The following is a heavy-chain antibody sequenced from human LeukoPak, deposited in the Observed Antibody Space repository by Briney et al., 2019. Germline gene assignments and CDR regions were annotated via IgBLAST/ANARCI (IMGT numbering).Heavy chain of an antibody. V-gene: IGHV3-21*01. CDR2: ISSSSSYI. D-gene: IGHD3-16*01. CDR3: ARDFWGSQNWFDP. Sequence: PGGSLRLSCAASGFTFSSYSMNWVRQAPGKGLEWVSSISSSSSYIYYADSVKGRFTISRDNAKNSLYLQMNSLRAEDTAVYYCARDFWGSQNWFDPWGQGTLVTVSS. J-gene: IGHJ5*02. CDR1: GFTFSSYS.